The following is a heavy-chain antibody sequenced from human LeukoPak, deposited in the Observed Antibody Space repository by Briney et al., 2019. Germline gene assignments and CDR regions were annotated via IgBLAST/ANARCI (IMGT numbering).Heavy chain of an antibody. D-gene: IGHD5-12*01. CDR3: ARLSAAVHRGAFDL. CDR1: GVSISPYY. Sequence: SETLSLTSAVSGVSISPYYWAWSRQPPGTGLEWIGYIHTSGSNNQYPSLKSRVTISVDKSKNHFSLRLTSVTAADTAVYYCARLSAAVHRGAFDLWGQGTMVTVSS. V-gene: IGHV4-4*09. CDR2: IHTSGSN. J-gene: IGHJ3*01.